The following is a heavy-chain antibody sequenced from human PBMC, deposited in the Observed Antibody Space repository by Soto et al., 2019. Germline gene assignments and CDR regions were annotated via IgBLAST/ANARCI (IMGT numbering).Heavy chain of an antibody. CDR3: ARSVNLAVAAFDI. V-gene: IGHV1-69*13. D-gene: IGHD6-19*01. J-gene: IGHJ3*02. Sequence: GASVKVSCKASGGTFSSYAISWVRQAPGQGLEWMGGIIPIFGTANYAQKFQGRVTITADESTSTAYMELSSLRSEDTAVYYCARSVNLAVAAFDIWGQGTMVTVSS. CDR2: IIPIFGTA. CDR1: GGTFSSYA.